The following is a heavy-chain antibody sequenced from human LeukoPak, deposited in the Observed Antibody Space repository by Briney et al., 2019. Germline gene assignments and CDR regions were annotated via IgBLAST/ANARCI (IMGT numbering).Heavy chain of an antibody. V-gene: IGHV4-59*02. Sequence: PSETLSLTCTVSGGSVSSFYWSWIRQPPGKGLEWIGFIHNSGSTNYNPSLKSRVTISRDTSKNQFSLKLSSVTAADTAVYYCASMYNWNGNFDYWGQGTLVTVSS. CDR3: ASMYNWNGNFDY. J-gene: IGHJ4*02. D-gene: IGHD1-20*01. CDR2: IHNSGST. CDR1: GGSVSSFY.